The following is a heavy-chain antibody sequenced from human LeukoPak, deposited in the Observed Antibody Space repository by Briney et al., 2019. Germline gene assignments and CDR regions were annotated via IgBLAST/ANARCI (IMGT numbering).Heavy chain of an antibody. D-gene: IGHD2-2*01. J-gene: IGHJ6*02. V-gene: IGHV3-30*03. CDR3: ARVRGGSPYDYYYYGMDV. CDR2: ISYDGSNK. CDR1: GFTFSSYG. Sequence: GGSLRLSCAASGFTFSSYGMHWVRQAPGKGLEWVAVISYDGSNKYYADSVKGRFTISRDNSKNTLYLQMNSLRAEDTAVYYCARVRGGSPYDYYYYGMDVWGQGTTVTVSS.